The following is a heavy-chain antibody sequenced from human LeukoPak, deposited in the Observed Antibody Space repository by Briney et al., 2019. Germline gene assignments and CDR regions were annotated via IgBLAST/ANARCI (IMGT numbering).Heavy chain of an antibody. CDR2: IYPGDSDT. CDR3: GVVVVAATERAFDY. CDR1: GYSFTSYW. D-gene: IGHD2-15*01. Sequence: GESLQISCKGSGYSFTSYWIGWVRQMPGKGLEWMGIIYPGDSDTRYSPSFQGRVTISADKSISTAYLQWSSLKASDTAMYYCGVVVVAATERAFDYWGQGTLVTVSS. V-gene: IGHV5-51*01. J-gene: IGHJ4*02.